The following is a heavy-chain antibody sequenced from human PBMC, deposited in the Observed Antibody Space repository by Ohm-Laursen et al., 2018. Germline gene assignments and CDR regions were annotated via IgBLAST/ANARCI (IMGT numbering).Heavy chain of an antibody. J-gene: IGHJ5*02. D-gene: IGHD6-6*01. V-gene: IGHV4-59*08. CDR3: VLYSSFSVS. CDR1: GGSFSGYY. CDR2: IYYNGNP. Sequence: SETLSLTCAVYGGSFSGYYWSWIRQPPGKGLEWIGYIYYNGNPRYNPSLESRFTISVDPSKNQFSLKLNSVTAADTALYYCVLYSSFSVSWGQGTLVTVSS.